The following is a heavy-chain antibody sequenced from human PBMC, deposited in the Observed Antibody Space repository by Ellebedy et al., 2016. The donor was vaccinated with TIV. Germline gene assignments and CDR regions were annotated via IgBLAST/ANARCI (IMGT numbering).Heavy chain of an antibody. V-gene: IGHV1-3*01. Sequence: AASMKVSCKASGYTFSKYAIYWVRQAPGQRLEWMGRINAGNGYTKYSQKFEGRVTFTRDTSASTAYMELSSLRSEDTAVYYCARSEAISWFDPWGQGTLVTVSS. CDR3: ARSEAISWFDP. D-gene: IGHD2-2*02. CDR1: GYTFSKYA. CDR2: INAGNGYT. J-gene: IGHJ5*02.